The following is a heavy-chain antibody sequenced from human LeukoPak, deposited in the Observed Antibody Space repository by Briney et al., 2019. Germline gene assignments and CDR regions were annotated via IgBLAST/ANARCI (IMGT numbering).Heavy chain of an antibody. V-gene: IGHV4-34*01. CDR2: INHSGST. CDR1: GGSFSGYY. CDR3: ARGVGSYGYALRQPPPRGMDV. D-gene: IGHD5-18*01. J-gene: IGHJ6*02. Sequence: SETLSLTCAVYGGSFSGYYWSWIRQPPGKGLEWIGEINHSGSTNYNPSLKSRVTISVDTSKNQFSLKLSSVTAAATAVYYCARGVGSYGYALRQPPPRGMDVWGQGTTVTVSS.